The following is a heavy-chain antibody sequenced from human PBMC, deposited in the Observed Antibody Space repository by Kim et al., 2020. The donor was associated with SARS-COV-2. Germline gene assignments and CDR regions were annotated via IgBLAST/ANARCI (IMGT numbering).Heavy chain of an antibody. V-gene: IGHV3-7*01. D-gene: IGHD3-16*01. J-gene: IGHJ4*02. CDR2: IKQDGSEK. Sequence: GGSLRLSCAASGFTFSSYGMSWVRQAPGKGLEWVANIKQDGSEKYYVDSVKGRFTISRVNAKNSLYLQMNSLRAADAAVYYCARGGDYLFDDLGEGTLGT. CDR1: GFTFSSYG. CDR3: ARGGDYLFDD.